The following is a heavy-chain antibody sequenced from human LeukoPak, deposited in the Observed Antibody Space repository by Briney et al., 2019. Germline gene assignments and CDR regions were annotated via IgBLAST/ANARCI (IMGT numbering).Heavy chain of an antibody. J-gene: IGHJ6*03. V-gene: IGHV1-18*01. CDR3: ARDRGGDESYYYGPYYMDV. Sequence: ASVKVSCKSSGYTFSSYGITWVRQAPGQGLEWMGWISVYNGNTNYAQKFQGRVTMTTDTSTSTVYMELRSLRSDDTAVYYCARDRGGDESYYYGPYYMDVWGKGTTVTVSS. D-gene: IGHD3-10*01. CDR2: ISVYNGNT. CDR1: GYTFSSYG.